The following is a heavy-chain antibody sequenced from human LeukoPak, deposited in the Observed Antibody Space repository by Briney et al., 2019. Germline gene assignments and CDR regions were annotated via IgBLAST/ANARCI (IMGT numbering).Heavy chain of an antibody. CDR3: ARGAVAGTFLDY. D-gene: IGHD6-19*01. V-gene: IGHV4-61*05. CDR1: GGSISSSSYD. CDR2: FYYSGST. Sequence: SETLSLTCTVSGGSISSSSYDWGWIRQPPGKGLEGIGYFYYSGSTNYNPSLKSRVTISVDTSKNQFSLKLSSVTAADTAVYYCARGAVAGTFLDYWGQGTLVTVSS. J-gene: IGHJ4*02.